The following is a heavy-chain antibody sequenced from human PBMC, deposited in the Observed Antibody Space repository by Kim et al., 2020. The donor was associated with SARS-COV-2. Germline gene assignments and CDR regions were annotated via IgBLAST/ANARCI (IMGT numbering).Heavy chain of an antibody. V-gene: IGHV1-8*01. J-gene: IGHJ3*02. CDR2: MNPNSGNT. CDR3: VRAEMGATTSSGFDI. Sequence: ASVKVSCKASGYTFTGYDINWVRQATGQGLEWMGWMNPNSGNTGYAQKFQGRVTMTRNTSISTAYMQLSSLTSEDTAVYFCVRAEMGATTSSGFDIWGQGTRVTVSS. D-gene: IGHD1-26*01. CDR1: GYTFTGYD.